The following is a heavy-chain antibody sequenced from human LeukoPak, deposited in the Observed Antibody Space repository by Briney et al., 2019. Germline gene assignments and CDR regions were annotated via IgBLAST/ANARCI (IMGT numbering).Heavy chain of an antibody. Sequence: GGSLRLSCAASGFTFNSYAMYWVRQAPGKGLEWVSGIFGSGGSAHYADSVKGRFTIFRDNSKETVYLQMNSLRAEDTAVYYCAKTTTGYSSGRYPGWPVDYWGQGTLVTVSS. J-gene: IGHJ4*02. CDR2: IFGSGGSA. D-gene: IGHD6-19*01. CDR3: AKTTTGYSSGRYPGWPVDY. CDR1: GFTFNSYA. V-gene: IGHV3-23*01.